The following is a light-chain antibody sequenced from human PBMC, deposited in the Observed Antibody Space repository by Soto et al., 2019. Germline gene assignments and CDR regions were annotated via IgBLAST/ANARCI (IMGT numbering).Light chain of an antibody. CDR1: QSVTTR. Sequence: IVLTQSPGTLSLSPGERVTLSCRASQSVTTRLAWYQHKPGQAPRLLMSGASSRASGVPVRFSGSGSGTDFTLTINSLQSEDFAVYYCQRYNNWPLTFGGGTKVDI. J-gene: IGKJ4*01. V-gene: IGKV3D-15*01. CDR2: GAS. CDR3: QRYNNWPLT.